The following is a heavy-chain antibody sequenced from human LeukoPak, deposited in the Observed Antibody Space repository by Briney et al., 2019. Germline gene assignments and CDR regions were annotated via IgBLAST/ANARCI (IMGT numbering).Heavy chain of an antibody. Sequence: GESLRLSCAVSGITFSSDWMHWVRQDPGRGLLWVSRINTQGTYTNYADSVKGRFTISRDNAKNTLYLQMSSLRADDTAVYYCVIDLGDYNDFWGQGTLVSVSS. CDR2: INTQGTYT. J-gene: IGHJ4*02. CDR3: VIDLGDYNDF. V-gene: IGHV3-74*01. D-gene: IGHD2-15*01. CDR1: GITFSSDW.